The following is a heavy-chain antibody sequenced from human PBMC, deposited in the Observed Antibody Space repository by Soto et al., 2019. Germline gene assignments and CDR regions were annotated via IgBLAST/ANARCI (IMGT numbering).Heavy chain of an antibody. V-gene: IGHV3-74*01. D-gene: IGHD2-2*02. CDR3: ASLFANTYTPRPFDH. CDR2: IKSDGTTT. J-gene: IGHJ4*02. Sequence: SGGSLRLSCEASGFAFTTYWMHWVRQAPGKGLVWVSGIKSDGTTTTYADSVKGRFTISRDNAKNTLYLQMSSLSAEDTAVYYCASLFANTYTPRPFDHWGQGTQVTVSS. CDR1: GFAFTTYW.